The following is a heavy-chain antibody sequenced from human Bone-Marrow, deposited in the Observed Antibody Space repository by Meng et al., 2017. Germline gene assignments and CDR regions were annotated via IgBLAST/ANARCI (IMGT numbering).Heavy chain of an antibody. CDR2: IIPIFGTA. J-gene: IGHJ5*02. CDR1: GGTFSSYA. Sequence: SVKVSCKASGGTFSSYAISWVRQAPGQGLEWMGGIIPIFGTANYAQKFQGRVTITADESTSTAYMELSSLRSEDTAVYYCARDSPDLVGATSWGQGTLVTVSS. V-gene: IGHV1-69*13. D-gene: IGHD1-26*01. CDR3: ARDSPDLVGATS.